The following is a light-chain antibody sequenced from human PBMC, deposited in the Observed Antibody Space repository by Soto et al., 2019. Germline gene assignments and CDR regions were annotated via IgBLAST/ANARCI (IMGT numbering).Light chain of an antibody. CDR1: QGISSY. V-gene: IGKV1-9*01. J-gene: IGKJ4*02. Sequence: IQLTQSPSSLSASVGDRVTITCRASQGISSYLAWYQQKPGKAPKLLIYAASTLQSGVPSRFSGSGSGTDFTLTISCLQPEDFATYYCQQLNSYPRTFGGGTKVEIK. CDR2: AAS. CDR3: QQLNSYPRT.